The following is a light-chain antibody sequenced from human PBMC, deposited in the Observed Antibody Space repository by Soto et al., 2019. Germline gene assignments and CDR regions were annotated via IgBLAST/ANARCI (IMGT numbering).Light chain of an antibody. Sequence: QSALTQPASVSGSPGQTITISCTGTSSDVGGYNHVSWYQQHPGKAPKLMIFDVSNRPSGVSNRFSGSKSGNTASLTISGLQDEDEADYYCSSYASSSTLLLFGGGTKLTVL. CDR3: SSYASSSTLLL. CDR1: SSDVGGYNH. V-gene: IGLV2-14*01. CDR2: DVS. J-gene: IGLJ3*02.